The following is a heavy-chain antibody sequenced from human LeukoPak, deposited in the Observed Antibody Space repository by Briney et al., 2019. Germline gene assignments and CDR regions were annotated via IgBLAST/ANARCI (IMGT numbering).Heavy chain of an antibody. J-gene: IGHJ4*02. V-gene: IGHV1-18*01. CDR3: ARNGRVRRVVKDLFEY. CDR1: GYTFTDYD. Sequence: ASVKVSCKTSGYTFTDYDITWVRQAPGQGLEWMGRVSPYNGNTYYSQRFQDRVTITKDTSTDTAYMDLRNLRTDDTAMYYCARNGRVRRVVKDLFEYWGQGTLVAVSS. CDR2: VSPYNGNT. D-gene: IGHD3-10*01.